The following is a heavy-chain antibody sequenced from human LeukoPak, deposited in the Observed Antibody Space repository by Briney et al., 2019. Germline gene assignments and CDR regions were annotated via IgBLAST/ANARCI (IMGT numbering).Heavy chain of an antibody. D-gene: IGHD3-22*01. CDR1: GGSISSYY. Sequence: PSETLSLTCTVSGGSISSYYWSWIRQPPGKGLEWIGYIYYSGSTNYNPSLKSRVTISVDTSKNQFSLKLSSVTAADTAVYFCARVPYSYDSSGAFDIWGQGTMVTVSS. CDR2: IYYSGST. V-gene: IGHV4-59*01. CDR3: ARVPYSYDSSGAFDI. J-gene: IGHJ3*02.